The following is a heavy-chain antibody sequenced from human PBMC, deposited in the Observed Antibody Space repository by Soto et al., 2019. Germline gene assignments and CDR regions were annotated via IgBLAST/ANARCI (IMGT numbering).Heavy chain of an antibody. D-gene: IGHD3-10*01. V-gene: IGHV3-23*01. CDR1: GLTFGSRA. CDR3: ARGSTDSYPGSRIFDF. Sequence: GGSLRLSCVASGLTFGSRAMSWVRQAPGEGLQWVSTITDTGGDAKYADSVRGRFVISRDNSKKTLYLQMTSLTAEDSAMYYCARGSTDSYPGSRIFDFWGRGTLVTVSS. J-gene: IGHJ4*02. CDR2: ITDTGGDA.